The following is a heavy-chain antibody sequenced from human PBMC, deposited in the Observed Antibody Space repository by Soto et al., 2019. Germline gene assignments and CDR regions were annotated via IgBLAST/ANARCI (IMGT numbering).Heavy chain of an antibody. CDR3: ARQYYDILTGYQYYYMDV. V-gene: IGHV4-59*08. D-gene: IGHD3-9*01. CDR1: GGSISSYY. Sequence: SETLSLTCTVSGGSISSYYWSWIRQPPGKGLEWIGYIYYSGSTNYNPSLKSRVTISVDTSKNQFSLKLSSVTAADTAVYYCARQYYDILTGYQYYYMDVWGKGTTVTVSS. CDR2: IYYSGST. J-gene: IGHJ6*03.